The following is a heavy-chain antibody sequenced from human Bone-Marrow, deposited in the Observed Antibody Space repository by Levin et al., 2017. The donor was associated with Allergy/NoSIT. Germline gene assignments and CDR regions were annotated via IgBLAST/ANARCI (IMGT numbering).Heavy chain of an antibody. CDR3: ARVEDCSSTTCPFDP. D-gene: IGHD2-2*01. V-gene: IGHV1-46*01. CDR2: INPSGGST. Sequence: SGGSLRLSCKASGPTFSSYYMHWVRQAPGQGLEWMGIINPSGGSTNYAQKFQGRFTMTWDTSTSTVYMELSSLRSEDTAVYYCARVEDCSSTTCPFDPWGQGTLVTVSS. CDR1: GPTFSSYY. J-gene: IGHJ5*02.